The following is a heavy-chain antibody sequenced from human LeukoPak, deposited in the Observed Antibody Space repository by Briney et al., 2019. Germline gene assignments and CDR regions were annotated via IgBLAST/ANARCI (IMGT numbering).Heavy chain of an antibody. J-gene: IGHJ3*02. V-gene: IGHV3-23*01. CDR2: ISGSGGST. D-gene: IGHD1-26*01. CDR1: GFSFSSYS. Sequence: GGSLRLSCAASGFSFSSYSMNWVRQSPGKGLEWVSAISGSGGSTYYADSVKGRFTISRDNSKNTLYLQMNSLRAEDTAVYYCAKVRVDSGSYPDAFDIWGQGTMVTVSS. CDR3: AKVRVDSGSYPDAFDI.